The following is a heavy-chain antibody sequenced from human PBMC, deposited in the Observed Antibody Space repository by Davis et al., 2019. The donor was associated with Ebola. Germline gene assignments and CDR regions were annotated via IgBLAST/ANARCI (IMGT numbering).Heavy chain of an antibody. CDR2: INPHNGNT. Sequence: ASVKVSCKASGYTFTSYGITWVRQAPGQGLEWMGWINPHNGNTNYAQNVQGRVTMTTDTSTSTAYMEVGILRSDDTAVYYCARGSVGGYSYGLIDYWGQGTLVTVSS. J-gene: IGHJ4*02. CDR1: GYTFTSYG. D-gene: IGHD5-18*01. CDR3: ARGSVGGYSYGLIDY. V-gene: IGHV1-18*04.